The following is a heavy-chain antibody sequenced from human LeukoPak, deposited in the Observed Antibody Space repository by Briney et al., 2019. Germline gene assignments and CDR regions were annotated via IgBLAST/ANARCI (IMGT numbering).Heavy chain of an antibody. J-gene: IGHJ4*02. V-gene: IGHV4-31*03. CDR1: GGSISSGGYY. D-gene: IGHD1-26*01. CDR3: ARGRIVGATSFDY. Sequence: SETLSLTCTVSGGSISSGGYYWSWIRQHPGKGLEWVGYIYYSGSTYYNPSLKSRVTISVDTSKNQFSLKLSSVTAADTAAYYCARGRIVGATSFDYWGQGTLVTVSS. CDR2: IYYSGST.